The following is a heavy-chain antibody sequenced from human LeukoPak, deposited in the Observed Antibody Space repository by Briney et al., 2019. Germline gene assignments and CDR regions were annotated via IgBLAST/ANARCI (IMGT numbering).Heavy chain of an antibody. Sequence: SGTLSLTCAVSGGSISSSNWWSWVRQPPGKGLEWIGEIYHSGSTNYNPSLKSRVTISVDTSKNQFSLKLSSVTAADTAVYYCARERGSSGYYYVGFDYWGQGTLVTVSS. CDR1: GGSISSSNW. V-gene: IGHV4-4*02. CDR3: ARERGSSGYYYVGFDY. J-gene: IGHJ4*02. D-gene: IGHD3-22*01. CDR2: IYHSGST.